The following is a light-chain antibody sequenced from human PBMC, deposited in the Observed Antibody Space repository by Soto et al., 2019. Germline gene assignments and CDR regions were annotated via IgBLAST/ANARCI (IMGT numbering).Light chain of an antibody. CDR2: DVS. CDR1: SSDVGGYNY. Sequence: QSALTHPASVSGSPGQSITISCTGTSSDVGGYNYVSWYQQHPGKAPKLMIYDVSNRPSGVSNRFSGSKSGNTSSLTISGLQAEDEADYYCSSYTSRSTTQVGFGGGTKLTVL. J-gene: IGLJ2*01. V-gene: IGLV2-14*01. CDR3: SSYTSRSTTQVG.